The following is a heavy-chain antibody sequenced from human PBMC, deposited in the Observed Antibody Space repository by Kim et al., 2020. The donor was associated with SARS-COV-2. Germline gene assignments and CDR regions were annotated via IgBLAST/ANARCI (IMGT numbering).Heavy chain of an antibody. D-gene: IGHD3-9*01. CDR2: INTNTGNP. CDR3: AREVLRYFDWSGPPYYYYGMDV. CDR1: GYTFTSYA. J-gene: IGHJ6*02. Sequence: ASVKVSCKASGYTFTSYAMNWVRQAPGQGLEWMGWINTNTGNPTYAQGFTGRFVFSLDTSVSTAYLQISSLKAEDTAVYYCAREVLRYFDWSGPPYYYYGMDVGGQGTTVTVAS. V-gene: IGHV7-4-1*02.